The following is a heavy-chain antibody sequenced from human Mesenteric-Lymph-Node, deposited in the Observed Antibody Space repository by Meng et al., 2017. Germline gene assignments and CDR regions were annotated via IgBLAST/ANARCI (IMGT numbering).Heavy chain of an antibody. CDR1: GYSFITYG. D-gene: IGHD6-13*01. V-gene: IGHV1-18*01. J-gene: IGHJ4*02. CDR3: ARDGDSSNWYEIEY. CDR2: IGAYSGNT. Sequence: QVQLVQSGGEAKRPGASVKVSCKASGYSFITYGINWVRQAPGQGLEWVGWIGAYSGNTNYARELYRRVTITRDTSASTVYMELRNLRSDDTAVYYCARDGDSSNWYEIEYWGQGTLVTVSS.